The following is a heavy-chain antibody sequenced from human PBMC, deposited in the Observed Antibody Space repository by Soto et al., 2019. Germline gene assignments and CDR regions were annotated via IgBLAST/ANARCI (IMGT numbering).Heavy chain of an antibody. Sequence: QVQLVQSGAEVKKPGSSVKVSCKASGGSFSDYAINWVRQAPGPGLEWMGGIVPMLRTPNYARNFQGRVTITAYESTGTVYMELSNLRSEDTAVYYCARGLGGSYFPFDFWGQGTLVTVSS. CDR2: IVPMLRTP. CDR1: GGSFSDYA. J-gene: IGHJ4*02. D-gene: IGHD1-26*01. CDR3: ARGLGGSYFPFDF. V-gene: IGHV1-69*11.